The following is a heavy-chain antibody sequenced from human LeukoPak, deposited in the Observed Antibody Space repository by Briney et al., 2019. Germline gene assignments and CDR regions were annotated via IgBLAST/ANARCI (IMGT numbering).Heavy chain of an antibody. V-gene: IGHV1-69*04. CDR2: IIPILGIA. D-gene: IGHD2-2*01. CDR3: AGLKDIVVVPAAYYYYYGMDV. J-gene: IGHJ6*02. Sequence: SVKVSCKASGRTFSSYAISWVRQAPGQGLEWMGRIIPILGIANYAQKFQGRVTITADKSTSTAYMELSSLRSEDTAVYYCAGLKDIVVVPAAYYYYYGMDVWGQGTTVTVSS. CDR1: GRTFSSYA.